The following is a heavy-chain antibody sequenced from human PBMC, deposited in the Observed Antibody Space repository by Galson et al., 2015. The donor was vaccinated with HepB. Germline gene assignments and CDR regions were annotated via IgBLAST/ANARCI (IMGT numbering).Heavy chain of an antibody. CDR3: ARVGSSWYSYFDY. CDR2: IKQDGSEK. D-gene: IGHD6-13*01. Sequence: SLRLSCAASGFTFTTYLMSWVRQAPGKGLEWVANIKQDGSEKYYVDSVKGRFTISRDNAKNSLYLHMESLRAEDTAVYYCARVGSSWYSYFDYWGQGTPVIVSS. J-gene: IGHJ4*02. CDR1: GFTFTTYL. V-gene: IGHV3-7*01.